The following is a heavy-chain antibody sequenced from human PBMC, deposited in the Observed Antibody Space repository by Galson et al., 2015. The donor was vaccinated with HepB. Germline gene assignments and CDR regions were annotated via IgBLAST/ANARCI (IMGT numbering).Heavy chain of an antibody. CDR1: GGTFSNYG. CDR3: ARGARYSSSWSGGYQYYYMDV. D-gene: IGHD6-13*01. CDR2: IIPIFDTA. J-gene: IGHJ6*03. Sequence: SVKVSCKASGGTFSNYGISWVRQAPGQGLEWMGGIIPIFDTANYVQKFQGRVTITADESTSTAYMDLSSLRYEDTAVYYCARGARYSSSWSGGYQYYYMDVWGKGTTVTVSS. V-gene: IGHV1-69*13.